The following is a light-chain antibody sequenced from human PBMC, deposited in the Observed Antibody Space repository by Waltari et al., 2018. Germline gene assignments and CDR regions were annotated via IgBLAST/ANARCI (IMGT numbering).Light chain of an antibody. CDR3: QQYYSTPWT. CDR1: QGVLYSSNNKSY. Sequence: DIVMTQSPDSLAVSLGERATINCKSSQGVLYSSNNKSYLAWYQHKPGQPPKLLIYWASTRESGVPDRFSGSGSGTDFTLTISSLQAEDVAVYYCQQYYSTPWTFGQGTKVEI. CDR2: WAS. J-gene: IGKJ1*01. V-gene: IGKV4-1*01.